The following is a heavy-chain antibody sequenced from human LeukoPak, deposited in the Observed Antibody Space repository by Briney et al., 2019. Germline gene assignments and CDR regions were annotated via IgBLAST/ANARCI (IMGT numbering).Heavy chain of an antibody. J-gene: IGHJ4*02. D-gene: IGHD2-15*01. V-gene: IGHV3-33*06. CDR3: AKDSHVVVVAAMDY. CDR1: GFTFSSYG. Sequence: GGSLRLSCAASGFTFSSYGMHWVRQAPDKGLEWVAVIWYDGSNKYYADSVKGRFTISRDNSKNTLYLQMNSLRAEDTAVYYCAKDSHVVVVAAMDYWGQGTLVTVSS. CDR2: IWYDGSNK.